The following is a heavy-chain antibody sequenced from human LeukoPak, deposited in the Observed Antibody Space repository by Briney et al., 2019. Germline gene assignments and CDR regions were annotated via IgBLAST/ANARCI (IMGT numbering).Heavy chain of an antibody. J-gene: IGHJ3*02. CDR3: ARDNGYSYGYSAFDI. V-gene: IGHV4-39*07. D-gene: IGHD5-18*01. CDR2: IYYSGST. CDR1: GGSISSGSYY. Sequence: SETLSLTCTVSGGSISSGSYYWGWIRQPPGKGLEWIGSIYYSGSTYYNPSLKSRVTISVDTSKNQFSLKLSSVTAADTAVYYCARDNGYSYGYSAFDIWGQGTMVTVSS.